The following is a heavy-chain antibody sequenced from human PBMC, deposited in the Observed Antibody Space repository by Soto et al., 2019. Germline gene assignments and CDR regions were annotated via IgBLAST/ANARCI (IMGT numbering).Heavy chain of an antibody. V-gene: IGHV1-69*06. CDR2: ITPIFDTT. CDR3: ARDPNSLDSWFDP. D-gene: IGHD4-4*01. J-gene: IGHJ5*02. CDR1: GGTFSNYA. Sequence: QIHLVQSGAEVKKPGSSVKISCKASGGTFSNYAISWVRQAPGQGLEWMGGITPIFDTTNYAQKFQGRLTITADTSTSTAYRELSGLRSDDTAIYFCARDPNSLDSWFDPWGQGTLVTVSS.